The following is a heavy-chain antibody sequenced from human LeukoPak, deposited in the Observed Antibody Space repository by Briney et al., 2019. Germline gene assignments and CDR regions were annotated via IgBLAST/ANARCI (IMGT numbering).Heavy chain of an antibody. CDR3: ARHPLIKLGSRGYSLFDL. V-gene: IGHV4-39*01. CDR2: IYYSGST. D-gene: IGHD5-18*01. J-gene: IGHJ2*01. Sequence: TPSETLSLTCTVSGGSISSSSYYWGWIRQPPGKGLERIGSIYYSGSTYYNPSLKSRVTTSVDTSKNQFSLKLSSVTAADTAVYYCARHPLIKLGSRGYSLFDLWGRGTLVTVSS. CDR1: GGSISSSSYY.